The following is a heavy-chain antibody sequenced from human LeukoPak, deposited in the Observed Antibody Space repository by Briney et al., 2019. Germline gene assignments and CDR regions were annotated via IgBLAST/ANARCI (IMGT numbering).Heavy chain of an antibody. CDR1: GYTFTGNY. Sequence: ASVKVSCKASGYTFTGNYMHWVRQAPGQGLEWMGWIDPKSGGTKYAQKFQGRVTMTRDMSINTAYMDLRRLKSDDTAVYYCVRDMDRGQWLVRPYNWGQGTLVTVSS. J-gene: IGHJ4*02. D-gene: IGHD6-19*01. CDR2: IDPKSGGT. V-gene: IGHV1-2*02. CDR3: VRDMDRGQWLVRPYN.